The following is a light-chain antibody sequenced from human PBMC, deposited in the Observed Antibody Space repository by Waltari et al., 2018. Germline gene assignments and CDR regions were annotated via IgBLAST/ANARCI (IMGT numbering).Light chain of an antibody. V-gene: IGKV1-6*01. CDR3: LQHYNYPYT. CDR2: TAS. CDR1: PGIGND. Sequence: AIQTTQSPSSLSASVGDSVIITCRASPGIGNDLGWYQQKPGKAPNLLIYTASTLQSGVPSRFSGSGSGTDFTLSISSLQPEDFATYYCLQHYNYPYTFGQGTKLEIK. J-gene: IGKJ2*01.